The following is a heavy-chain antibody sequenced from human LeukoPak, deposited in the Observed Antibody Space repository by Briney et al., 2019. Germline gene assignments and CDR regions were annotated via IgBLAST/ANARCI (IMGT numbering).Heavy chain of an antibody. Sequence: ASVNVSCRASGYTFIGENIDWGRQAPGQGVEWMGWINPYNGGTKFADSFQHRVTITTDTTISTAYMQLSRLTSDDTAVYFCARQATAMAWFDYWGQATLVTVSS. V-gene: IGHV1-2*02. CDR2: INPYNGGT. J-gene: IGHJ4*02. CDR1: GYTFIGEN. D-gene: IGHD5-18*01. CDR3: ARQATAMAWFDY.